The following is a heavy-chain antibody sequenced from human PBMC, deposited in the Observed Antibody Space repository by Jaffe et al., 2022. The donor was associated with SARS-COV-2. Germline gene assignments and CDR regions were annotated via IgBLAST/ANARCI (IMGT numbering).Heavy chain of an antibody. V-gene: IGHV3-23*01. CDR3: AKVLSNSGWVYYYGMDV. D-gene: IGHD3-22*01. J-gene: IGHJ6*02. CDR2: ISGSGGST. CDR1: GFTFSTYA. Sequence: EVQLLESGGGLVQPGGSLRLSCAASGFTFSTYAMSWVRQAPGKGLEWVSAISGSGGSTYYADSVKGRFTISRDNSKNTLYLQMNSLRAEDTALYYCAKVLSNSGWVYYYGMDVWGQGTTVTVSS.